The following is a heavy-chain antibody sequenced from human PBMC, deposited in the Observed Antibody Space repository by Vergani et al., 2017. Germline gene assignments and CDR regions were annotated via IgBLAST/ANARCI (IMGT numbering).Heavy chain of an antibody. CDR2: IHPADSDT. Sequence: EVQLVQSGAEVKKPGESLKISCQLSGYSFTNYWIGWVRQMPGKGLEWMGIIHPADSDTRYSPSFQGQVTISVDKSISTSYLQRSSLRASDSAMYYCARLYGSDSGESKYFDYWGQGTLVTVSS. V-gene: IGHV5-51*01. J-gene: IGHJ4*02. CDR1: GYSFTNYW. D-gene: IGHD5-12*01. CDR3: ARLYGSDSGESKYFDY.